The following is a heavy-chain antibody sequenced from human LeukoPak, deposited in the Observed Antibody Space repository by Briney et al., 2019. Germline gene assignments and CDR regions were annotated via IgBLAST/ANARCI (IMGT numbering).Heavy chain of an antibody. CDR1: GFTFSSYS. J-gene: IGHJ4*02. CDR3: ARGSLTSSIAARTIYFDY. CDR2: ISSSSSSYI. V-gene: IGHV3-21*01. Sequence: GGSLRLSCAASGFTFSSYSMNWVRQAPGKGLEWVSSISSSSSSYIYYADSVKGRFTISRDNAKTSLYLQMNRLRAEDTAVYYCARGSLTSSIAARTIYFDYWGQGTLVTVSS. D-gene: IGHD6-6*01.